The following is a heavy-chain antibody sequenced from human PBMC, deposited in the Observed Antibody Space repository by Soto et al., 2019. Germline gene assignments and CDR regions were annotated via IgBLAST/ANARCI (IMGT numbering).Heavy chain of an antibody. V-gene: IGHV4-4*02. CDR2: SHQSGNT. CDR3: ATRDTGRVY. CDR1: GVSIGSHDW. J-gene: IGHJ4*02. Sequence: QVQLQESGPGLVKPSGTLSLTCAVSGVSIGSHDWWTWVRQPPGKGLEWIGESHQSGNTNYNSSLESRVTISLDKSKNPSSLQLSSVTVADPVVYYCATRDTGRVYWGQGTLVTVSS. D-gene: IGHD5-18*01.